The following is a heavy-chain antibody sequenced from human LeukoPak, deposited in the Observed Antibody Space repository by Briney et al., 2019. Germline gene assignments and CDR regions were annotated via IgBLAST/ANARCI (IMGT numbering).Heavy chain of an antibody. J-gene: IGHJ4*02. CDR3: VRYVVYGSGIYYFDY. D-gene: IGHD3-10*01. V-gene: IGHV4-59*08. CDR2: IFNSGST. CDR1: GGSISMYY. Sequence: SETLSLTCTVSGGSISMYYWSWVRQPPGKGLEWIGYIFNSGSTNSNPSLKSRLTISVDTSKNQFSLKLSSVTAADTAVFYCVRYVVYGSGIYYFDYWGQGTLVTVSS.